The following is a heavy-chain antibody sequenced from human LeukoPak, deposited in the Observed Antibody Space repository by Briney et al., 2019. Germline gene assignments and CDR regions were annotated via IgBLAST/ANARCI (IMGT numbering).Heavy chain of an antibody. CDR1: GGSISSGGNY. D-gene: IGHD2-15*01. J-gene: IGHJ6*02. CDR2: IYYSGST. V-gene: IGHV4-31*03. CDR3: ARVMGYCSRGSCYGMDV. Sequence: SETLSLTCTVSGGSISSGGNYWSWIRQHPGKGLEWIGYIYYSGSTYYNPSLKSRITLSVDTSKNQFSLKLSSVTAADTAVYYCARVMGYCSRGSCYGMDVWGQGTTVTVSS.